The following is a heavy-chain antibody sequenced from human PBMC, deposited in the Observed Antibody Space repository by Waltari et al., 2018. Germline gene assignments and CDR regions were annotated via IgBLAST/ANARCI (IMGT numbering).Heavy chain of an antibody. D-gene: IGHD6-19*01. CDR3: AGGYSSGWYAY. CDR1: GDSISTSRYY. Sequence: QLHLRQSGPGLVKPSETLSLTCRVSGDSISTSRYYWGWIRQPPGKGLGWIGSAFHGGTTTYNPSLKSRVTISIDTSRNQFSLTLSSVTAADTAVFYCAGGYSSGWYAYWGQGTQVTVLS. CDR2: AFHGGTT. V-gene: IGHV4-39*01. J-gene: IGHJ4*02.